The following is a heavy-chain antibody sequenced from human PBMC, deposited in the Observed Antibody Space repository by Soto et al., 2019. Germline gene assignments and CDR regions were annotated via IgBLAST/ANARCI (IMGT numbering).Heavy chain of an antibody. J-gene: IGHJ6*02. D-gene: IGHD2-2*02. CDR2: INPNSGGT. V-gene: IGHV1-2*04. Sequence: GASVKVSCKASGYTFTGYYMLWVRQPPGQGLEGRGWINPNSGGTNYAQKFQGWVTMTRDTSISTAYMELSRLRSDDTAVYYCARNEAYCSSTSCYTFPYYYYYGMDGGGQGTTVTASS. CDR3: ARNEAYCSSTSCYTFPYYYYYGMDG. CDR1: GYTFTGYY.